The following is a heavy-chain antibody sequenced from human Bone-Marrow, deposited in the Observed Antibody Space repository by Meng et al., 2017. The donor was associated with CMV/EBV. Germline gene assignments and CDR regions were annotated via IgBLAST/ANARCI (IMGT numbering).Heavy chain of an antibody. Sequence: GGSLRLSCKGSGYSFTTYWIGWVRQMPGKGLEWMGIIYPGDSDTRYSPSFQGQVTISADKSIRTAYLQWNSLKASDTAMYYCARLRFLEWNSFDYWEQGTLAAVSS. V-gene: IGHV5-51*01. CDR2: IYPGDSDT. J-gene: IGHJ4*02. CDR1: GYSFTTYW. D-gene: IGHD3-3*01. CDR3: ARLRFLEWNSFDY.